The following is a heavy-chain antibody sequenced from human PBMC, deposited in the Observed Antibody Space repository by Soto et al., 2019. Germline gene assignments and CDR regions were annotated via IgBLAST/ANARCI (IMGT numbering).Heavy chain of an antibody. D-gene: IGHD3-10*01. CDR3: AKEGIMVRGVIIPYYFDY. V-gene: IGHV3-30*18. CDR1: GFTFSSYG. Sequence: QVQLVESGGGVVQPGRSLRLSCAASGFTFSSYGMHWVRQAPGKGLEWVAVISYDGSNKYYADSVKGRFTISRDNSKNTXXLQMNSLRAEDTAVYYCAKEGIMVRGVIIPYYFDYWGQGTLVTVSS. CDR2: ISYDGSNK. J-gene: IGHJ4*02.